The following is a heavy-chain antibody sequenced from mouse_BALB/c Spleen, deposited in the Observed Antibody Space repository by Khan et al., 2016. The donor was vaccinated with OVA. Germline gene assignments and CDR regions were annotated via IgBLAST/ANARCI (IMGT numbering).Heavy chain of an antibody. V-gene: IGHV1-4*01. D-gene: IGHD2-14*01. Sequence: MQLLESGAELARPGASVKMSCKASGYTFTSYTIHWIKESPGQGLEWIGYINPSNGYTNYNHKFKDKVTLSTDKSSTTAYLQMSSLKTDDSAVYNCIRDGAYHRNDGWFAYWGQGTLVTVSA. J-gene: IGHJ3*01. CDR2: INPSNGYT. CDR3: IRDGAYHRNDGWFAY. CDR1: GYTFTSYT.